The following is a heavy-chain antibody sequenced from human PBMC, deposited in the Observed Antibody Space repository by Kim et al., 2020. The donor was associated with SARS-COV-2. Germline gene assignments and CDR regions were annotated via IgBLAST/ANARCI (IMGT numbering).Heavy chain of an antibody. Sequence: SQTLSLTCAISGDSVSSNSAAWNWIRQSPSRGLEWLGRTYYMSKWYSDYAVSVKGRITINPDTAKNQFSLQLNSVTPEDTAVYYCARDRQRAGTGVDYWGQGSLVTVSS. J-gene: IGHJ4*02. CDR3: ARDRQRAGTGVDY. CDR2: TYYMSKWYS. D-gene: IGHD6-19*01. CDR1: GDSVSSNSAA. V-gene: IGHV6-1*01.